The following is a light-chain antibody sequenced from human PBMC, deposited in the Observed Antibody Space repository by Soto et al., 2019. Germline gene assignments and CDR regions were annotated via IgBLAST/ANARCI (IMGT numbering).Light chain of an antibody. CDR3: QQYNSYRWT. V-gene: IGKV1-5*03. CDR2: KAS. CDR1: QSISSW. J-gene: IGKJ1*01. Sequence: DIQMTQSPSTLSASVGDRVTITCRASQSISSWLAWYQQKPGKAPKLLIYKASSLESGVPSRFSGSGSGTEFTLTITSMPTDDFATYYCQQYNSYRWTFGQGTKVDIK.